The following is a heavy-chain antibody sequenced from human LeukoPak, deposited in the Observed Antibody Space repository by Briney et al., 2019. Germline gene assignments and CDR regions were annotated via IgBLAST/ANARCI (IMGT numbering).Heavy chain of an antibody. CDR3: ARGGRMTTVVTYYFDY. CDR1: GYSFTNYY. J-gene: IGHJ4*02. Sequence: GASVTVSCKASGYSFTNYYIHWVRQAPRQGLEWMGIVNPSGGSTTYAQEFQGRVTMTRDTSTSTVYMDLSSLRSDDTAVYFCARGGRMTTVVTYYFDYWGQGTLVTVSS. D-gene: IGHD4-23*01. V-gene: IGHV1-46*01. CDR2: VNPSGGST.